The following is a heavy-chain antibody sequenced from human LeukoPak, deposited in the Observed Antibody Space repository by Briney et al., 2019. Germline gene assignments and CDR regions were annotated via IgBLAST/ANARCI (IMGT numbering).Heavy chain of an antibody. CDR1: GFTFSSYG. Sequence: GGSLRLSCAASGFTFSSYGMHWVRQAPGKGLVWVSRINSDGSSTSYADSVKGRFTISRDNAKNTLYLQMNSLRAEDTAVYYCARGQVKYYGSGSYYVNYYYYMDVWGKGTTVTISS. CDR2: INSDGSST. V-gene: IGHV3-74*01. CDR3: ARGQVKYYGSGSYYVNYYYYMDV. D-gene: IGHD3-10*01. J-gene: IGHJ6*03.